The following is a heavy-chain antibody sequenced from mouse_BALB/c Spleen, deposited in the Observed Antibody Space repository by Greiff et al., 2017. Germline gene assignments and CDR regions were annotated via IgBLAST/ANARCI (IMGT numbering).Heavy chain of an antibody. J-gene: IGHJ4*01. D-gene: IGHD1-1*01. CDR1: GFTFSSFG. Sequence: DVQLVESGGGLVQPGGSRKLSCAASGFTFSSFGMHWVRQAPEKGLEWVAYISSGSSTIYYADTVKGRFTISRDNPKNTLFLQMTSLRSEDTAMYYCARSDYYGAMDYWGQGTSVTVSS. V-gene: IGHV5-17*02. CDR2: ISSGSSTI. CDR3: ARSDYYGAMDY.